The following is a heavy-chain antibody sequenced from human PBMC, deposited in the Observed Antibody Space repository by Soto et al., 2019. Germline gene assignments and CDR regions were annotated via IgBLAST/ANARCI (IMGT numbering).Heavy chain of an antibody. D-gene: IGHD3-22*01. Sequence: SETLSLTCTVSGGSVSSGSYYWTWIRQSPGKGLEWIGYVSSTGSTNYNPSLKSRLTMSLDTSTNEVSLSLTSVTAADAAVYFCARFSPPRKSYDSNPGWFDPWGQGIMVTVSS. CDR1: GGSVSSGSYY. V-gene: IGHV4-61*01. CDR3: ARFSPPRKSYDSNPGWFDP. J-gene: IGHJ5*02. CDR2: VSSTGST.